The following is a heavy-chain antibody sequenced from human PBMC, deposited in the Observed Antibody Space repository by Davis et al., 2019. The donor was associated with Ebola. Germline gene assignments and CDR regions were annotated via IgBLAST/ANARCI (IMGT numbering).Heavy chain of an antibody. CDR2: IYHSGST. Sequence: SETLSLTCAVSGGSISSGGYSWSWIRQPPGKGLEWIGYIYHSGSTNYNPSLKSRVTISVDTSKNQFSLKLSSVTAADTAVYYCASSHDSSIADYWGQGTLVTVSS. V-gene: IGHV4-30-2*01. D-gene: IGHD6-13*01. CDR1: GGSISSGGYS. J-gene: IGHJ4*02. CDR3: ASSHDSSIADY.